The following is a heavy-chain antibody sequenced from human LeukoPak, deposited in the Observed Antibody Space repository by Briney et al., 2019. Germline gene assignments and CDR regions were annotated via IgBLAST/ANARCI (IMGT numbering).Heavy chain of an antibody. D-gene: IGHD5-24*01. CDR3: AKSGYNRFDY. CDR2: ISGSDSST. V-gene: IGHV3-23*01. J-gene: IGHJ4*02. Sequence: GGSLRLSCAASGFIFDDYAMHWVRQAPGKGLEWVSTISGSDSSTHYADSVKGRFTISRDNSKNTLYLQMNSLRADDTAVYYCAKSGYNRFDYWGQGTLVTVSS. CDR1: GFIFDDYA.